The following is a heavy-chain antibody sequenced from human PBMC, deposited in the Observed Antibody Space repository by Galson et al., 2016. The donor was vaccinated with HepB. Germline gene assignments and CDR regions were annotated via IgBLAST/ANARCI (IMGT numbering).Heavy chain of an antibody. CDR2: IKSKNDGGTT. CDR3: ATDAAIVGLDV. J-gene: IGHJ6*02. CDR1: RLTFNNVW. D-gene: IGHD3-16*02. Sequence: SLRLSCAASRLTFNNVWMSWVRQAPGKGLEWLGRIKSKNDGGTTAYATPVKGRFTISRDDTRSTLYLQMDRLKTEDTAVYYCATDAAIVGLDVWGQGTTVTVSS. V-gene: IGHV3-15*01.